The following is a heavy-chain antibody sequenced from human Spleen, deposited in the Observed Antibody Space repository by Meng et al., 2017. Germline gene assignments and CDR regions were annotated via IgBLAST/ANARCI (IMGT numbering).Heavy chain of an antibody. CDR2: ISSSSSYI. J-gene: IGHJ4*02. CDR1: GFTFSNYA. Sequence: GESLKISCAASGFTFSNYAMSWVRQAPGKGLEWVSSISSSSSYIYYADSVKGRFTISRDNSKNTLFLQTNSLRAEDTAVYYCAKGSGYYWYDSFGYWGQGTLVTVSS. V-gene: IGHV3-23*01. D-gene: IGHD3-22*01. CDR3: AKGSGYYWYDSFGY.